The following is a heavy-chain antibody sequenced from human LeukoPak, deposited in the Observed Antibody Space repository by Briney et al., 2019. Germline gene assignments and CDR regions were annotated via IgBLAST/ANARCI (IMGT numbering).Heavy chain of an antibody. CDR1: GFTFSNYG. J-gene: IGHJ4*02. D-gene: IGHD6-6*01. Sequence: GGSLRLSCAVSGFTFSNYGMHWVRQAPGKGLEWVAVISYDGSKKYYADSVKGRLTISRDNPKNTLYLQMNSLRAEDTAVYYCAKAGGAYSSTYYFHYWGQGTLVTVSS. CDR3: AKAGGAYSSTYYFHY. CDR2: ISYDGSKK. V-gene: IGHV3-30*18.